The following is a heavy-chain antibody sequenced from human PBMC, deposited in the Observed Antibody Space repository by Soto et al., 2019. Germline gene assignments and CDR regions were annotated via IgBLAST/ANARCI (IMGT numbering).Heavy chain of an antibody. CDR2: IRSKAYGGTT. Sequence: GGSLRLSCTASGFTFGDYAMIWFRQAPGKGLEWVGFIRSKAYGGTTEYAASVKGRFTISRDDSKSIAYLQMNSLKTEDTAVYYCTRDLKGYYYYYGMDVWGQGTKVTVSS. CDR3: TRDLKGYYYYYGMDV. V-gene: IGHV3-49*03. CDR1: GFTFGDYA. J-gene: IGHJ6*02.